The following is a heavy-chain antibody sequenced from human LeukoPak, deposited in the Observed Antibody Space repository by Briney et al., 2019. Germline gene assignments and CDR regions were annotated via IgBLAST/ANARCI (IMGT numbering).Heavy chain of an antibody. CDR3: RGLSIAVAPYYFDY. V-gene: IGHV4-34*01. D-gene: IGHD6-19*01. CDR2: INHSGST. Sequence: SETLSLTCAVYGGSFSGYYWSWIRQPPGKGLEWIGEINHSGSTNYNPSLKSRVTISVDTSKNQFSLKLSSVTAADTAVYYCRGLSIAVAPYYFDYWGQGTLVTVSS. CDR1: GGSFSGYY. J-gene: IGHJ4*02.